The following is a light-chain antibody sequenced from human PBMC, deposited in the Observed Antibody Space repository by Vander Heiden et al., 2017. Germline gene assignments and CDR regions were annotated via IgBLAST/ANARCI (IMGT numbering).Light chain of an antibody. CDR1: QSLLHSNGYNY. J-gene: IGKJ2*01. Sequence: DIVMTQSPLSLPVTPGEPASISCRSSQSLLHSNGYNYLDWYLQKPGQSPQLLIYLGSNRADGVPDRFSGSGSGTDFTLKISRVEAEDVGVYYCRQSLQTLYTFGQGTKLEIK. V-gene: IGKV2-28*01. CDR3: RQSLQTLYT. CDR2: LGS.